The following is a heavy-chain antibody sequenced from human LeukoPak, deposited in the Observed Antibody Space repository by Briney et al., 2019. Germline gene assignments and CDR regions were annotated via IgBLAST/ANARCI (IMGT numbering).Heavy chain of an antibody. J-gene: IGHJ4*02. D-gene: IGHD6-19*01. CDR3: ARGGGSSGYYFDY. Sequence: SETLSRTCAVYGGSFRGYYWSWIRHPPGKGLEWSGEINHSGSTNYNPSLKSRVTISVDTSKNQFSLKLTSVTAADTAVYYCARGGGSSGYYFDYWGQGTLVTVSS. V-gene: IGHV4-34*01. CDR2: INHSGST. CDR1: GGSFRGYY.